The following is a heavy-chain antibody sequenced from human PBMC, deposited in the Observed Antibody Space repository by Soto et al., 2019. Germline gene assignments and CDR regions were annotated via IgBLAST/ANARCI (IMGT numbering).Heavy chain of an antibody. V-gene: IGHV3-48*01. Sequence: PGGSLRLSCAASGFTFSSYSMNWVRQAPGKGLEWVSYISSSSSTIYYADSVKGRFTISRDNAKNSLYLQMNSLRAEDTAVYYCAREYCTNGVCYVVDALFGGADYWGQGTLVTVSS. J-gene: IGHJ4*02. CDR1: GFTFSSYS. CDR2: ISSSSSTI. D-gene: IGHD2-8*01. CDR3: AREYCTNGVCYVVDALFGGADY.